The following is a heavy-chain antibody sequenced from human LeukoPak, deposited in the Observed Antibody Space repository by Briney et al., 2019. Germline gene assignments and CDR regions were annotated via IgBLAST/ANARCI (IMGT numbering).Heavy chain of an antibody. CDR3: ARSGLTLRLGTHSKPGGMDV. CDR2: INPNSGGT. D-gene: IGHD3-16*01. V-gene: IGHV1-2*06. J-gene: IGHJ6*02. Sequence: ASVKVSCKASGYTFTGYYMHWVRQAPGQGLEWMGRINPNSGGTNYAQKLQGRVTTTTDTSTSTAYMELRSLRSDDTAVYYCARSGLTLRLGTHSKPGGMDVWGQGTTVTVSS. CDR1: GYTFTGYY.